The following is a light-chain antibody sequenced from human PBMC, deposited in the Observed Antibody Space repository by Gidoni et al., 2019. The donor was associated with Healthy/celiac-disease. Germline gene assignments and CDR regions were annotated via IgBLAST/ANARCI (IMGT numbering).Light chain of an antibody. V-gene: IGKV2-28*01. CDR3: MQALQTLPLT. Sequence: DIVMTQSPLSLPVTPVEPASIPCRSSQTLLHSNGYNYLDWYLQKPGQSPQLLIYLGSNRASGVPDRFSGSGSGTDFTLKISRVEAEDVGVYYCMQALQTLPLTFGGGTKVEIK. CDR2: LGS. J-gene: IGKJ4*01. CDR1: QTLLHSNGYNY.